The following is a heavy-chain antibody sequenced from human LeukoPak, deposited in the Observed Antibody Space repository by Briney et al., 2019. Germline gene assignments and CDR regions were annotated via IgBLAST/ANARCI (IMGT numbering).Heavy chain of an antibody. CDR1: GFTFSDYY. J-gene: IGHJ4*02. D-gene: IGHD3-22*01. Sequence: PGGSLRLSCVASGFTFSDYYMSWIRQAPGKGLEWVSLISWDGSSFFYADSVKGRFTISRDNNKNSLYLQMNNLKSEDTALYYCVKDIGYENSGYYQNYFDYWGQGTLVTVSS. CDR2: ISWDGSSF. V-gene: IGHV3-43D*03. CDR3: VKDIGYENSGYYQNYFDY.